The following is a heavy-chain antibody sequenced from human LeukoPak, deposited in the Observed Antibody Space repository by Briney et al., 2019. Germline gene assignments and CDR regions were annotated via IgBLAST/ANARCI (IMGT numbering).Heavy chain of an antibody. CDR3: ARDLKHTPYCSSTSCYGFYFDY. D-gene: IGHD2-2*01. CDR1: GGTFSSYA. J-gene: IGHJ4*02. Sequence: ASVKVSCKASGGTFSSYAISWVRQAPGQGLEWMGWISAYNGNTNYAQKLQGRVTMTTDTSTSTAYMELRSLRSDDTAVYYCARDLKHTPYCSSTSCYGFYFDYWGQGTLVTVSS. CDR2: ISAYNGNT. V-gene: IGHV1-18*01.